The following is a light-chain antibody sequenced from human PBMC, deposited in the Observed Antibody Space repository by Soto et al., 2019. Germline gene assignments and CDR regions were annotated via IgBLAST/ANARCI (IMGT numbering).Light chain of an antibody. CDR1: SSDVGDYNY. Sequence: QSALTQPPSASGSPGQSVTISCTGTSSDVGDYNYVSWYQQHPGKAPKLMIYEVNNRPSGVPDRFSGSKSGNTASLTVSGLQTEDEADYYCSSYAGKGVFGGGTKLTVL. CDR3: SSYAGKGV. J-gene: IGLJ2*01. CDR2: EVN. V-gene: IGLV2-8*01.